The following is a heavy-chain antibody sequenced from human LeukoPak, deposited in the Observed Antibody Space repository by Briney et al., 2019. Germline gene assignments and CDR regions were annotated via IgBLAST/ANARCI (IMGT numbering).Heavy chain of an antibody. CDR2: IWYDGSNK. CDR3: ARDRSRRQQLVLGY. J-gene: IGHJ4*02. V-gene: IGHV3-33*01. CDR1: GFNFRSYG. Sequence: GGSLRLSCVASGFNFRSYGMHWVRQAPGKGLEWVAVIWYDGSNKYYADSVKGRFTISRDNSKNTLYLQMNSLRAEDTAVYYCARDRSRRQQLVLGYWGQGTLVTVSS. D-gene: IGHD6-13*01.